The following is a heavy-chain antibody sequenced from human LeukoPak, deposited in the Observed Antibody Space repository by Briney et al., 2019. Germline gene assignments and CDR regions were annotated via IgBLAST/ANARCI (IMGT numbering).Heavy chain of an antibody. Sequence: ASVKVSCKASGYTFNRYYMHWVRQAPGQGLEWMGKINPSGGSTTYAQKFQGRVTMTRDTSTSTVYMELSSLRSEGTAVYFCARERDYKFDYWGQGALVTVSS. CDR1: GYTFNRYY. CDR3: ARERDYKFDY. V-gene: IGHV1-46*02. D-gene: IGHD4-11*01. CDR2: INPSGGST. J-gene: IGHJ4*02.